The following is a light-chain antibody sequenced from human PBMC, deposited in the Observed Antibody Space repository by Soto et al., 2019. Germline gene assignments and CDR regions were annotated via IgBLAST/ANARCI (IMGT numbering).Light chain of an antibody. Sequence: EIVMTQSPATLSVSPGERATLSCRASQSVSSNLAWYQQKPGQAPRLLIYGASTRATGIPARFSGSGSGTEFPLTIRSLQSKDFAVYYCQQYNNWPLYTFGQGTKLEIK. CDR3: QQYNNWPLYT. J-gene: IGKJ2*01. CDR1: QSVSSN. CDR2: GAS. V-gene: IGKV3-15*01.